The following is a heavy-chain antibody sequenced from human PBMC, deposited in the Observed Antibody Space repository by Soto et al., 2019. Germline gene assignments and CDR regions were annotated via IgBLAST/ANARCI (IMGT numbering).Heavy chain of an antibody. CDR1: GFTFSSYG. D-gene: IGHD3-22*01. CDR3: AKDINRYYYDSSGYPAYYYYGMDV. V-gene: IGHV3-30*18. J-gene: IGHJ6*02. Sequence: PGGSLRLSCAASGFTFSSYGMHWVRQAPGKGLEWVAVISYDGSDKYYADSVKGRFTISRDNSKNTLYLQMNSLRAEDTAVYYCAKDINRYYYDSSGYPAYYYYGMDVWGQGTTVTVSS. CDR2: ISYDGSDK.